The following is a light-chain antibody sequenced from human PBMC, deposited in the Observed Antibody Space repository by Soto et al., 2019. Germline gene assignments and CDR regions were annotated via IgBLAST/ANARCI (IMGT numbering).Light chain of an antibody. Sequence: DIQMTQSPSTLSASVGDRVTITCRASQSISTWLAWYQQEPGKAPKLLIHKASSLQSGVPSRFSGSGSGTVFPLTINSLPPDDFATYYCKQYNSYSPTFGQGTRVEIK. J-gene: IGKJ1*01. CDR1: QSISTW. V-gene: IGKV1-5*03. CDR2: KAS. CDR3: KQYNSYSPT.